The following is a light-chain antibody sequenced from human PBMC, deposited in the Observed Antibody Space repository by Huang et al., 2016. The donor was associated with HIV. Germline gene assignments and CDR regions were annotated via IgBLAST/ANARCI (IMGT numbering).Light chain of an antibody. V-gene: IGKV3-20*01. CDR3: QQYGSSLFT. J-gene: IGKJ3*01. CDR1: QTVRSSY. CDR2: GAS. Sequence: EIVLTQSPGTLSLSPGESATLSCRASQTVRSSYLAWYQQKPGQAPTLLIYGASNRATGIPDRFSGSGSGTDFTLTISRLEPEDFALYFCQQYGSSLFTFGPGTKVDIK.